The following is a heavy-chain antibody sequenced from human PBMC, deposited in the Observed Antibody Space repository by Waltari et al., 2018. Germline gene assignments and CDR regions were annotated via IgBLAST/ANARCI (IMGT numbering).Heavy chain of an antibody. CDR2: IYYDGNT. D-gene: IGHD2-2*01. V-gene: IGHV4-39*01. Sequence: QESGPGLLKPSETLSLTCAVSGGSVTATSYLWGRHRQAPGKGLEWLGNIYYDGNTNYNPSLKSRVSISVDTSQKQFSLKLTSVTATDTAVYYCARQGLYCRSSNCVGLDFSHWGQGTLVAVS. CDR3: ARQGLYCRSSNCVGLDFSH. J-gene: IGHJ4*02. CDR1: GGSVTATSYL.